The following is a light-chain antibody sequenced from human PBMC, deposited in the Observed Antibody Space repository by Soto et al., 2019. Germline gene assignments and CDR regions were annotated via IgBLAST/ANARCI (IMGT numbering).Light chain of an antibody. Sequence: QSVLTPPSSVSGSPGQSVAISCTGTSSDVGAYNSVSWYQRHPDRAPQLMIYKGTQRPSGVSNRFSGSTSGNAASLTISGLQAGDEADYFCCSSAPDSTYVFGTGTKVTVL. V-gene: IGLV2-23*01. J-gene: IGLJ1*01. CDR1: SSDVGAYNS. CDR2: KGT. CDR3: CSSAPDSTYV.